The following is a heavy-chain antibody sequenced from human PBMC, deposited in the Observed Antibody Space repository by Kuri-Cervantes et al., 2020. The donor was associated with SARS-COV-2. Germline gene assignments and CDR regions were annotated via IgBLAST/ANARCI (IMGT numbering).Heavy chain of an antibody. Sequence: SETLSLTCSVSGGSISRSHYYWGWIRQPPGKGLEWIASIYYDGITSGITYHNPSLKSRVTMSVDTSKNQFSLKLTSVTAADTAVYYCARRGSGGRSRTWFDAWGPGTLVTVSS. J-gene: IGHJ5*02. CDR1: GGSISRSHYY. V-gene: IGHV4-39*01. CDR2: IYYDGITSGIT. D-gene: IGHD2-15*01. CDR3: ARRGSGGRSRTWFDA.